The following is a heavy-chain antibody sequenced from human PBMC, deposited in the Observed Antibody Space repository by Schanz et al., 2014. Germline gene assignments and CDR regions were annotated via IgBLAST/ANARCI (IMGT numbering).Heavy chain of an antibody. D-gene: IGHD5-18*01. CDR3: AKDRGDGYSNGIFQY. CDR2: IKQDGSEK. CDR1: GFTFDPYA. Sequence: VQLVDSGGGLVKPGGSLRLSCAASGFTFDPYAMHWLRQSPGKGLEWVANIKQDGSEKYYVDSVKGRFTISRDNAKNTFYLHMNSLRNEDTAVYFCAKDRGDGYSNGIFQYWGLGTLVTVSS. J-gene: IGHJ4*02. V-gene: IGHV3-7*01.